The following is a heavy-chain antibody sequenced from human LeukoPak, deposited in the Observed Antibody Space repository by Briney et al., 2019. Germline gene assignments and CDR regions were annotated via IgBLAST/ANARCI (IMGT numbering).Heavy chain of an antibody. V-gene: IGHV3-11*04. CDR1: GFTFSDYY. J-gene: IGHJ5*02. D-gene: IGHD3-10*01. CDR3: ARGSRYGLNWFDP. CDR2: ISSGGSTI. Sequence: GSLLLSCAASGFTFSDYYMNWIRQAPGKGLEGVSYISSGGSTIYYADSVKGRLTISRDNAKNSLYLQMNSLRAEDTAVYYCARGSRYGLNWFDPWGQGTLVTVSS.